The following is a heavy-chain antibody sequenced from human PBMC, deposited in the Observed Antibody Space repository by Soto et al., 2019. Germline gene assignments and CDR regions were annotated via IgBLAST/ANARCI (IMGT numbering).Heavy chain of an antibody. V-gene: IGHV3-53*01. CDR1: GFTVSSNY. CDR3: ARDRVENGYPEYFQH. D-gene: IGHD5-18*01. J-gene: IGHJ1*01. Sequence: EVQLVESGGGLIQPGGSLRLSCAASGFTVSSNYMSWVRQAPGKGLEWVSVIYSGGSTYYADSVKGRFTISRDNSKNTPYLQMNSLRAEDTAVYYCARDRVENGYPEYFQHWGQGTLVTVSS. CDR2: IYSGGST.